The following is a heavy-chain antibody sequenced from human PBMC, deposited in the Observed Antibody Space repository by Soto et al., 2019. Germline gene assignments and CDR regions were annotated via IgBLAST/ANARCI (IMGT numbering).Heavy chain of an antibody. CDR3: ARDGGMFLDD. CDR1: GFTFSSYW. V-gene: IGHV3-74*01. J-gene: IGHJ4*02. D-gene: IGHD3-10*02. CDR2: INTDGSVT. Sequence: EVHLVESGGGLVQPGGSLRLSCAASGFTFSSYWIHWVRQVPGKGLEWLSIINTDGSVTRYADSVKSRFTISRDNAKNTLHLQMNSLRAEDTAFYYCARDGGMFLDDWGQGALVTVFS.